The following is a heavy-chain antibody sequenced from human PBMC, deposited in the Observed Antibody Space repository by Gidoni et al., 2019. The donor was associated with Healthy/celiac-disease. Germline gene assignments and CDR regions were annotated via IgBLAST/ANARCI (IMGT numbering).Heavy chain of an antibody. CDR3: ARVSSGSYSF. D-gene: IGHD1-26*01. Sequence: EVQLVESGGGLVKPGGSLRLSCAASGFTFSSYSMNWVRQAPGKGLEWVSSMSSSSSYIYYADSVKGRFTISRDNAKNSLYLQMNSLRAEDTAVYYCARVSSGSYSFWGQGTLVTVSS. CDR1: GFTFSSYS. V-gene: IGHV3-21*01. CDR2: MSSSSSYI. J-gene: IGHJ4*02.